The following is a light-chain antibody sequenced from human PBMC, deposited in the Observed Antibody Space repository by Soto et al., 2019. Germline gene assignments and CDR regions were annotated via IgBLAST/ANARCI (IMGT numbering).Light chain of an antibody. CDR1: SNDIGVYDF. CDR2: QVN. V-gene: IGLV2-8*01. J-gene: IGLJ1*01. CDR3: SSFAGSYSPYV. Sequence: QSVLTQPPSASGSPGQSVTLSCTGTSNDIGVYDFVSWYQQHPSKAPTVIIYQVNKRPSGGPYRFSGSKSANTASLTVSGLRPEDEADYFCSSFAGSYSPYVFGTGTKLTVL.